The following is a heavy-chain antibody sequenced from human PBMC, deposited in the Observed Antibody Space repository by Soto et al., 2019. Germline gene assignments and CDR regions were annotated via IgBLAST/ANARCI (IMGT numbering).Heavy chain of an antibody. D-gene: IGHD3-3*01. Sequence: LETMSLTCTVADGSIISYYWTWIRQQTGKGLEWIGYIYYSGSTNYNPSLKSRVTISVDTSKNQFSLKLSSVTAADTAVYYCARGWYSPVLGVVYLDYWGQGTLVTVSS. CDR1: DGSIISYY. V-gene: IGHV4-59*12. CDR2: IYYSGST. CDR3: ARGWYSPVLGVVYLDY. J-gene: IGHJ4*02.